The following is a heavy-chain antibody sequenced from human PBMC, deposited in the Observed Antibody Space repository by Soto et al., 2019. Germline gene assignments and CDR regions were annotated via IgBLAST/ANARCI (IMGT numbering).Heavy chain of an antibody. CDR2: INQVGSEI. J-gene: IGHJ6*02. Sequence: GGSLRLSCAVSGFTFSNYAISWVRQAPGKGLEWVANINQVGSEIHYVDSVKGRFTISGDNAKNSLYLQMSSLGAEDTAVYYCAKDLTRPDYYGMDVWGQGITVTVSS. CDR1: GFTFSNYA. V-gene: IGHV3-7*05. D-gene: IGHD3-10*01. CDR3: AKDLTRPDYYGMDV.